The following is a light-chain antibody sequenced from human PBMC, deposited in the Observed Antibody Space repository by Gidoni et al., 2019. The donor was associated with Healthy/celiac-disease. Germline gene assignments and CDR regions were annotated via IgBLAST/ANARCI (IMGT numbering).Light chain of an antibody. CDR3: QQRSNWPIT. CDR1: QSVSSY. J-gene: IGKJ5*01. CDR2: DAS. V-gene: IGKV3-11*01. Sequence: PLSLFPGERATLSCRASQSVSSYLAWYKQKPGQAPRLLIYDASNRATGIPARFSGSGSGTDFTLTISSLEPEDFAVYYCQQRSNWPITFGQGTRLEIK.